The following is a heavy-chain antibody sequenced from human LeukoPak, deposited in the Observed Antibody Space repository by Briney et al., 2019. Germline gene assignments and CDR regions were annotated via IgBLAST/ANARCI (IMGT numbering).Heavy chain of an antibody. Sequence: GGSLRLSCAASGFTFSSYWMHWVRQVPGKGLVSVSRINTDGTITTYADSVKGRFTISRDNARNTLYLQMNSLRDEDTAVYYCASRGDLLTGYYYFDCWGQGTLVTVSS. CDR1: GFTFSSYW. J-gene: IGHJ4*02. D-gene: IGHD3-9*01. CDR2: INTDGTIT. V-gene: IGHV3-74*01. CDR3: ASRGDLLTGYYYFDC.